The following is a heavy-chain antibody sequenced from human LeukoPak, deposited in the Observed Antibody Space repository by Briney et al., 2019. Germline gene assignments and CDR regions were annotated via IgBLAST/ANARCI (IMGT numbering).Heavy chain of an antibody. CDR3: ASSIIVGASLGY. CDR1: GGSFSGYY. J-gene: IGHJ4*02. CDR2: INHSGST. V-gene: IGHV4-34*01. D-gene: IGHD1-26*01. Sequence: KSSETLSLTCAVYGGSFSGYYWSWIRQPPGKGLEWIGEINHSGSTNYNPSLKSRVTISVDTSKNQFSLKLSSVTAADTAVYYCASSIIVGASLGYWGQGTLVTVSS.